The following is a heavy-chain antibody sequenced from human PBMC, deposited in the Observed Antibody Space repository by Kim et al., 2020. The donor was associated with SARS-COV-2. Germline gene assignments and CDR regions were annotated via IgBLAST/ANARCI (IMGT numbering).Heavy chain of an antibody. Sequence: GGSLRLSCAASGFTFSNYAMTWVRQAPGRGLEWVSSITASGGSTYSADSVKGRFSISRDNSKNIMYVQMNSLRADDTAVYYDARRITMIRGVAVSGMDV. J-gene: IGHJ6*01. CDR3: ARRITMIRGVAVSGMDV. CDR2: ITASGGST. D-gene: IGHD3-10*01. CDR1: GFTFSNYA. V-gene: IGHV3-23*01.